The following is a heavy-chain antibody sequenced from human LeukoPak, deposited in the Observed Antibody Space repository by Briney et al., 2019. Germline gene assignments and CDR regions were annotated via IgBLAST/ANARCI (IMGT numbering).Heavy chain of an antibody. J-gene: IGHJ4*02. CDR3: ARDTDYGDEFDY. V-gene: IGHV4-59*01. Sequence: PSETLSLTCAVYGGSISSYYWSWIRQPPGKGLEWIGYIYYSGSTNYNPSLKSRVTISVDTSKNQFSLKLSSVTAADTAVYYCARDTDYGDEFDYWGQGTLVTVSS. D-gene: IGHD4-17*01. CDR1: GGSISSYY. CDR2: IYYSGST.